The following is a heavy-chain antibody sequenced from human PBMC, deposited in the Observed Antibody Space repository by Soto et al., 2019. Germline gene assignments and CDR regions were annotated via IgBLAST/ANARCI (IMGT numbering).Heavy chain of an antibody. J-gene: IGHJ4*02. CDR3: AREGMGFGY. V-gene: IGHV3-53*01. D-gene: IGHD1-26*01. CDR2: VYSTGST. Sequence: GGSLRLSCAASGFTVSSYYMSWVRQAQGKGLEWVSVVYSTGSTYYADSVKGRFTISRDISKNMIYLQMDSLRAEDTAVYYCAREGMGFGYWGQGTLVTVSS. CDR1: GFTVSSYY.